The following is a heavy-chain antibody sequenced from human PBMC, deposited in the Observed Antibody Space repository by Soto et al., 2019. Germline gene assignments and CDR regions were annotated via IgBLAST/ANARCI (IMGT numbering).Heavy chain of an antibody. CDR3: ARVCCIAAAGVKDAFDI. Sequence: SETLSLTCTVSGGSISSGGYYWSWIRQHPGKGLEWIGYIYYSGSTYYNPSLKSRVTISVDTSKNQFSLKLSSVTAADTAVYYCARVCCIAAAGVKDAFDIWGQGTMVTVSS. J-gene: IGHJ3*02. CDR2: IYYSGST. D-gene: IGHD6-13*01. V-gene: IGHV4-31*03. CDR1: GGSISSGGYY.